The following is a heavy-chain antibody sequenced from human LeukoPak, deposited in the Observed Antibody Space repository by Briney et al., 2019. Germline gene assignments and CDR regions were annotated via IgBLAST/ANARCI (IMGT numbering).Heavy chain of an antibody. CDR3: ARDFHSSSWYFDY. D-gene: IGHD6-13*01. J-gene: IGHJ4*02. CDR2: IKQDGSEK. CDR1: GFTFSNYW. Sequence: GGSLRLSCAASGFTFSNYWMSWVRQAPGKGLEWAANIKQDGSEKYYVNSVKGRFTISRDNAKNTLYLQMNSLRAEDTAVYYCARDFHSSSWYFDYWGQGTLVTVSS. V-gene: IGHV3-7*01.